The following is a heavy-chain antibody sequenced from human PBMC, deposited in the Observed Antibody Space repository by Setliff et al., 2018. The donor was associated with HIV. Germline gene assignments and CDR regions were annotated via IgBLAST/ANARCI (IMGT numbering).Heavy chain of an antibody. J-gene: IGHJ3*01. D-gene: IGHD6-19*01. CDR3: VRPAIAVAWVAAFDV. CDR1: GFSFSSYV. V-gene: IGHV3-64*02. Sequence: PGGSLRLSCAGSGFSFSSYVIHLVRLAPGRGLEDVSGIATNGGGTYYADSVKGRFTISRDNSENTVYLQMGSLRAEDMAVYYCVRPAIAVAWVAAFDVWGQGTMVTVSS. CDR2: IATNGGGT.